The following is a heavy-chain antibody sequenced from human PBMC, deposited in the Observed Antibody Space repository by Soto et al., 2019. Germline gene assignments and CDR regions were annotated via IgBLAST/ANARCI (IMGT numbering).Heavy chain of an antibody. J-gene: IGHJ6*02. CDR3: ARGEVYYYYGMDV. V-gene: IGHV4-30-2*01. CDR2: IYHSGST. CDR1: GCSISSGGYS. Sequence: PSETLSLPCSVSGCSISSGGYSWSWIRQPPGKGLEWIGYIYHSGSTYYNPSLKSRVTISVDRSKNQFSLKLSSVTAADTAVYYCARGEVYYYYGMDVWGQGTTVTVSS.